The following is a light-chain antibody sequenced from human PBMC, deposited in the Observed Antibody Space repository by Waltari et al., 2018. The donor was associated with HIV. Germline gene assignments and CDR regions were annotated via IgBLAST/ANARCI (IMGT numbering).Light chain of an antibody. CDR2: HSS. CDR3: QQYHHWPPLT. V-gene: IGKV3D-15*01. Sequence: TQSPATISVSPGGRVTVSCRASLNVDDTLACYQQKPGQSPRLLIYHSSVRAAGIPTRFGGAGSATNFTLTITSFQSEDFALYFCQQYHHWPPLTFGGGSRVELK. J-gene: IGKJ4*01. CDR1: LNVDDT.